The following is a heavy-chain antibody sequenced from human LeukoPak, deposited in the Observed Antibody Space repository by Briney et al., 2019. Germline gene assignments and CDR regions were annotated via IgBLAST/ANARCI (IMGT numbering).Heavy chain of an antibody. J-gene: IGHJ4*02. D-gene: IGHD2-15*01. Sequence: ASVKVSCKASGYTFTGYYMHWVRQAPGQGLEWMGWINPNSGGTNYAQKVQGRVTMTRDTSISTAYMELSRLRSDDTAVYYCAREDCSGGSCYSDYWGQGTLVTVSS. V-gene: IGHV1-2*02. CDR1: GYTFTGYY. CDR3: AREDCSGGSCYSDY. CDR2: INPNSGGT.